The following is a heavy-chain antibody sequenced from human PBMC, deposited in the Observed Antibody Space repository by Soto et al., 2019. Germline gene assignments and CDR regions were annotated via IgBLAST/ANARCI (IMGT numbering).Heavy chain of an antibody. J-gene: IGHJ6*02. CDR1: GFTFSLYA. CDR3: AKGDWLYDNYYGMEV. D-gene: IGHD3-9*01. V-gene: IGHV3-23*01. Sequence: GGSLRLSCAASGFTFSLYAMIWVRHTPGRGLEWVASISGSGERPYYADSVKGRFTISKDNSKNSVLLQMNSMRAEDSAEYYCAKGDWLYDNYYGMEVWGQGTSVTVSS. CDR2: ISGSGERP.